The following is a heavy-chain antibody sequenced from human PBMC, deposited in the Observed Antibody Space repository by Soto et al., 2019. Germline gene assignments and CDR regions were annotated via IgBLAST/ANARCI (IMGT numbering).Heavy chain of an antibody. CDR2: ITDTGGDT. D-gene: IGHD3-10*01. J-gene: IGHJ4*02. V-gene: IGHV3-23*01. CDR1: GITFESRA. Sequence: GGSLRLSCVASGITFESRAMSWVRQAPGEGLEWVSTITDTGGDTKYADSGRGRFTMSSDNSKKTLYLQMNSLRVEDSALYYCARGSTDSYPGSRIFDFWGRGTLVTVSS. CDR3: ARGSTDSYPGSRIFDF.